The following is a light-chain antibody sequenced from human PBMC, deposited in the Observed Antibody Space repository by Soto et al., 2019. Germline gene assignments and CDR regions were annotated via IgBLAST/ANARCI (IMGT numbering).Light chain of an antibody. V-gene: IGKV1-5*01. CDR1: QTISNW. J-gene: IGKJ1*01. CDR3: QQYNSYSWT. Sequence: DIQMTQSPSTLSASVGDRVTITCRASQTISNWLAWYQQKPGKAPKLLIYDASSLESGIPSRFSGSGSGSEFTLTISSLQPDDFATYYCQQYNSYSWTFGQGTKVEI. CDR2: DAS.